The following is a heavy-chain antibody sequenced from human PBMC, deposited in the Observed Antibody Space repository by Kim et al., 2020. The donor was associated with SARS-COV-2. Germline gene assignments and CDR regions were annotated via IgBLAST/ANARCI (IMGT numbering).Heavy chain of an antibody. Sequence: GWSLRLSCAASGFIFSDAWMTWVRQVPGKGLEWVGRIKSKTDGGTTDYAAPVKGRFTISRDDSKTTLYLQMNSLKTEDTAVYYCTTVQKAAGGIYATFDYWGQGTQVTVSS. D-gene: IGHD6-13*01. CDR3: TTVQKAAGGIYATFDY. V-gene: IGHV3-15*01. CDR2: IKSKTDGGTT. CDR1: GFIFSDAW. J-gene: IGHJ4*02.